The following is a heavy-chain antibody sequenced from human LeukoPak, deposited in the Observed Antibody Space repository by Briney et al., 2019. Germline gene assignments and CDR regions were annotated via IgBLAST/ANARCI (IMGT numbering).Heavy chain of an antibody. CDR2: IYYSGSA. D-gene: IGHD4-17*01. J-gene: IGHJ5*02. CDR3: ARPRYGDTSWFDP. CDR1: GVSISSSY. Sequence: SETLSLTCTVSGVSISSSYWSWIRQTPGKGLEWIGRIYYSGSATYNPPLKSRVTISIDMSKNQFSLKLRSVIAADTAVYYCARPRYGDTSWFDPWGQGTVVTVSS. V-gene: IGHV4-59*01.